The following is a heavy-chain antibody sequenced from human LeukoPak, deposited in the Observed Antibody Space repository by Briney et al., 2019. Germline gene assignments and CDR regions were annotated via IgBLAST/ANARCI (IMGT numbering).Heavy chain of an antibody. D-gene: IGHD3-10*01. J-gene: IGHJ4*02. Sequence: SETLSLTSTVSGGSISSYYWSWIRQPAGKGLEWIGRIYTSGSTNYNPSLKSRVTMSVDTSKTQFSLKLSSVTAADTAVYYCARDRKVRGVFDYWGQGTLVTVSS. CDR3: ARDRKVRGVFDY. CDR1: GGSISSYY. V-gene: IGHV4-4*07. CDR2: IYTSGST.